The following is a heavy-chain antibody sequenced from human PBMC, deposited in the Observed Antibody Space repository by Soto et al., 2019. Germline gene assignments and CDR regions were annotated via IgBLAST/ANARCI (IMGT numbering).Heavy chain of an antibody. J-gene: IGHJ4*02. Sequence: EVQLLESGGGLVQPGGSLRLSCAASGFTFSSYAMSWVRQAPGKGLEWVSAISRSGGSTYYADPVKGRFTISRDKSKNKLYLQTNSLRAEDTAVYHCAKDFGHYDILTGYPTFDYWGQGTLVTVSS. D-gene: IGHD3-9*01. CDR1: GFTFSSYA. V-gene: IGHV3-23*01. CDR2: ISRSGGST. CDR3: AKDFGHYDILTGYPTFDY.